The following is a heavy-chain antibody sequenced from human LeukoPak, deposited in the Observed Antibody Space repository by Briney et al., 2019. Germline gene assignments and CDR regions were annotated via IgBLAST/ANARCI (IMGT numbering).Heavy chain of an antibody. CDR2: ISSSSSYI. CDR1: GFTFSSYS. J-gene: IGHJ4*02. CDR3: TRGDRDLYCSSTSCYPVF. V-gene: IGHV3-21*01. Sequence: GGSLRLSCVASGFTFSSYSMNWVRQAPGKGLQWVSSISSSSSYIYYADSVKGRFTISRDNAKNTLYLQMNSLRAKATAVYYCTRGDRDLYCSSTSCYPVFGGQGTLVTFSS. D-gene: IGHD2-2*01.